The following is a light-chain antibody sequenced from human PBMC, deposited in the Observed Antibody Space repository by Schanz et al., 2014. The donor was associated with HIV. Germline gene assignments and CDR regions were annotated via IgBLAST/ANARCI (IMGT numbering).Light chain of an antibody. J-gene: IGLJ2*01. CDR1: SRDVGGHNY. CDR3: SSYTGSSSVI. CDR2: DVN. V-gene: IGLV2-14*03. Sequence: QSALTQPASVSGSPGQSITIYCSGTSRDVGGHNYLSWYKQYPGKVPKLIIYDVNNRPSGISDRFSGSKSGNTASLTISGLQAEDEADYYCSSYTGSSSVIFGGGTKLTVL.